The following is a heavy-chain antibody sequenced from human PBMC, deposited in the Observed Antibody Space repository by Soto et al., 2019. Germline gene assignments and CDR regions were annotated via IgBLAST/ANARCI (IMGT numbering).Heavy chain of an antibody. CDR1: GGSISSYY. J-gene: IGHJ6*03. V-gene: IGHV4-59*08. D-gene: IGHD4-17*01. Sequence: SETLSLTCTVSGGSISSYYWSWIRQPPGKGLEWIGYIYYSGSTNYNPSLKSRVTISVDTSKNQFSLKLSSVTAADTAVYYCARNSLYGDYVSYYYYYMDVWGKGTTVIVSS. CDR2: IYYSGST. CDR3: ARNSLYGDYVSYYYYYMDV.